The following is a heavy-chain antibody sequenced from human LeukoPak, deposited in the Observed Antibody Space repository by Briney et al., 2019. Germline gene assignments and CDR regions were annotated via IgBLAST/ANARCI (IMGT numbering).Heavy chain of an antibody. D-gene: IGHD2-2*01. Sequence: PSETLSLTCTVSGGSISSYYWSWIRQPPGKGLEWIGYIYYSGSTNYNPSLKSRVTISVDTSKNQFSLKLSSVTAADTAVYYCARDSCYCSSTSCYCGGSSWYFRAFDIWGQGTMVTVSS. CDR2: IYYSGST. V-gene: IGHV4-59*01. J-gene: IGHJ3*02. CDR1: GGSISSYY. CDR3: ARDSCYCSSTSCYCGGSSWYFRAFDI.